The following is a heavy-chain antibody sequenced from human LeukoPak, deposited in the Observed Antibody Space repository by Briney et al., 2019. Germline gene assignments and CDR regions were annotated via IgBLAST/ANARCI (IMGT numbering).Heavy chain of an antibody. V-gene: IGHV1-69*13. J-gene: IGHJ4*02. CDR2: IIPIFGTA. CDR1: GGTFSSYA. D-gene: IGHD6-6*01. CDR3: ARETEGYSSSPHFDY. Sequence: SVKVSCKASGGTFSSYAISWVRQAPGQGLEWMGGIIPIFGTANYAQKFQGRVTITADESTSTAYMELSSLRSEDTAVYYCARETEGYSSSPHFDYWGQGTLVTVSP.